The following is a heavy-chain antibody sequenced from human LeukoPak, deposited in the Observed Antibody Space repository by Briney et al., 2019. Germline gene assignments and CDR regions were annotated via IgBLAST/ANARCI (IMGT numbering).Heavy chain of an antibody. D-gene: IGHD3-22*01. V-gene: IGHV4-39*07. Sequence: SETLSLTCTVSGGSISSSSYYWGWIRQPPGKGLEWIGSIYYSGSTYYNPSLKSRVTISVDTSKNQFSLKLSSVTAADTAVYYCARAITMIVVVMHFDYWGQGTLVTVSS. J-gene: IGHJ4*02. CDR1: GGSISSSSYY. CDR3: ARAITMIVVVMHFDY. CDR2: IYYSGST.